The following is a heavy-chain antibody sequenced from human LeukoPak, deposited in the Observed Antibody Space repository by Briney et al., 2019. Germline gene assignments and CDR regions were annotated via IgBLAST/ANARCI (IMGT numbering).Heavy chain of an antibody. CDR3: ARAFYDSNAFDI. CDR1: GFTFSSYW. J-gene: IGHJ3*02. D-gene: IGHD3-22*01. V-gene: IGHV3-48*02. CDR2: ISSISSI. Sequence: SGGSLRLSCAASGFTFSSYWMNWVRQAPGKGLEWVSYISSISSIYYADSVRGRFTISRDNAKNSLYLQMNSLRDEDTAVYYCARAFYDSNAFDIWGQGTLVTVSS.